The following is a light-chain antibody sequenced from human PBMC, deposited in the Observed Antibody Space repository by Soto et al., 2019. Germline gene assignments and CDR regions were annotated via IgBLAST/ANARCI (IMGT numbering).Light chain of an antibody. CDR2: SAS. J-gene: IGKJ3*01. V-gene: IGKV1D-12*01. CDR3: QQGRTSPFS. CDR1: QYISTW. Sequence: DIPMTQSPSFVSASVGDRVTLTCRASQYISTWLAWYQQRLGEAPRLLIFSASTLENGIPARFSGSGSGTDFTLTISGLQPEDFATYYCQQGRTSPFSFGPGTKV.